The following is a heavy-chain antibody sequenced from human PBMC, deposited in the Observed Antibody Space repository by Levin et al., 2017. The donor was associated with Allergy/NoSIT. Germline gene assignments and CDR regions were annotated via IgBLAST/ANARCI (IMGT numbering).Heavy chain of an antibody. J-gene: IGHJ4*02. CDR2: IYYSGST. Sequence: SQTLSLTCTVSGGSISSSSYYWGWIRQPPGKGLEWIGSIYYSGSTYYNPSLKSRVTIPVDTSKNQFSLKLSSVTAADTAVYYCARQGGLEDSCGPTAPETIEVWGQGTLVTVSS. D-gene: IGHD5-18*01. CDR3: ARQGGLEDSCGPTAPETIEV. V-gene: IGHV4-39*01. CDR1: GGSISSSSYY.